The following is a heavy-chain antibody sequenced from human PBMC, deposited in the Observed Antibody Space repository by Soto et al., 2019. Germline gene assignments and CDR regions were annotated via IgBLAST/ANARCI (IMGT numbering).Heavy chain of an antibody. J-gene: IGHJ4*02. V-gene: IGHV1-69*05. CDR1: GGTFSSYA. Sequence: GASVKVSCKASGGTFSSYAISWVRQAPGQRLEWMGWIIPSIGTAKYSQKFQGRVTITRDTSASTAYMELSSLRSEDTAVYYCARAVAVAADFDYWGQGTLVTVS. CDR3: ARAVAVAADFDY. D-gene: IGHD6-19*01. CDR2: IIPSIGTA.